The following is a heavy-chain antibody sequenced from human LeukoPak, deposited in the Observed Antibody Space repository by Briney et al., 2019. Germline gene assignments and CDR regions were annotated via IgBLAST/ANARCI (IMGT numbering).Heavy chain of an antibody. CDR3: ARIGGLLLWFGELLSKPHYFDY. V-gene: IGHV4-39*01. CDR1: GGSISSSSYD. J-gene: IGHJ4*02. CDR2: IYYSGST. Sequence: SETLSLTCTVSGGSISSSSYDWGWIRQPRGKGLEWIGSIYYSGSTYYNPSLKSRVTISVDTSKNQFSLKLSSVTAAETAVYYCARIGGLLLWFGELLSKPHYFDYWGQGTLVTVSS. D-gene: IGHD3-10*01.